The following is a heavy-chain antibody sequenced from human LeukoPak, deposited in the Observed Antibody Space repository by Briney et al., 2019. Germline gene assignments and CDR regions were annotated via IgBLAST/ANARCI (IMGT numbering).Heavy chain of an antibody. J-gene: IGHJ4*02. D-gene: IGHD3-10*01. V-gene: IGHV4-4*08. CDR3: ARDAVFGSADYYFDS. Sequence: SETLSLTCTVSGASISSYYWTWIRQPPGKGLEWIGNIYNSGNTNYNPSLKSRVTVSVDTSNNQFSLSLRSVTAADTAVYYCARDAVFGSADYYFDSWGQGTLVIVS. CDR2: IYNSGNT. CDR1: GASISSYY.